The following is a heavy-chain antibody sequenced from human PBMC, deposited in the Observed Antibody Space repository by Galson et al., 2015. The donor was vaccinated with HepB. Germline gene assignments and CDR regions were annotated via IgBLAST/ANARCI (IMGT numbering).Heavy chain of an antibody. J-gene: IGHJ6*02. D-gene: IGHD2-2*01. V-gene: IGHV1-3*01. Sequence: SVKVPCKASGYTFTRYAMHWVRQAPGQRLEWMGWINAGNGNTKYSEKFEGRVTITRDTSASTAYMELSSLRSEDTAVYYCARGDIVAVPAAYYYYGLDVWGQGTTVTVSS. CDR3: ARGDIVAVPAAYYYYGLDV. CDR2: INAGNGNT. CDR1: GYTFTRYA.